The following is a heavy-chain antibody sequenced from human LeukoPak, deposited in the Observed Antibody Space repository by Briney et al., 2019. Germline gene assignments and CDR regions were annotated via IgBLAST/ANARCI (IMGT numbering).Heavy chain of an antibody. CDR3: AREREPVTTEFDY. Sequence: PGGFLRLSCAASGFTFSSYAMHWVRQAPGKGLEWVAVISYDGSNKYYADSVKGRFTISRDNAKNSLYLQMNSLRAEDTAVYYCAREREPVTTEFDYWGQGTLVTVSS. J-gene: IGHJ4*02. V-gene: IGHV3-30-3*01. CDR2: ISYDGSNK. D-gene: IGHD4-17*01. CDR1: GFTFSSYA.